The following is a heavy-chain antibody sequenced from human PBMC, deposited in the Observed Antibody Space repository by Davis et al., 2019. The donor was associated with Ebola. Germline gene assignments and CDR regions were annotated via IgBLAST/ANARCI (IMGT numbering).Heavy chain of an antibody. V-gene: IGHV3-48*02. J-gene: IGHJ4*02. CDR2: INAGSSRK. Sequence: GESLKISCAASGFTFSNYDMNWVRQAPGKGLEWVSNINAGSSRKSYADSVKGRFTISRDNAKNSLYLQMNSLGDEDTAVYYCTRGGMATPFDYWGQGTLVTVSS. D-gene: IGHD5-24*01. CDR1: GFTFSNYD. CDR3: TRGGMATPFDY.